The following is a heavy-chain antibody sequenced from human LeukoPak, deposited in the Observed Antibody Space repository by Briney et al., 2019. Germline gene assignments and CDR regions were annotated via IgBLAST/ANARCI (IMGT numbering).Heavy chain of an antibody. CDR3: AKWGDYDVLTGYYVSDC. V-gene: IGHV3-23*01. CDR1: GFTFSNYA. D-gene: IGHD3-9*01. CDR2: ITGSGGNT. J-gene: IGHJ4*02. Sequence: GASLRLSCAASGFTFSNYAMSWVRQAPGKGLEWVSAITGSGGNTYYVDSVKGRFTISRDNSKDTVFLQMNSLRAEDTAVYYCAKWGDYDVLTGYYVSDCWGQGTLVTVSS.